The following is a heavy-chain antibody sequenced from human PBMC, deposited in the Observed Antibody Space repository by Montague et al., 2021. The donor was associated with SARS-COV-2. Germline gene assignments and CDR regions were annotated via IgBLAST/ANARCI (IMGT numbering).Heavy chain of an antibody. V-gene: IGHV4-59*12. CDR3: ARVRAVPAAMRIFSLGRSYNGMDV. Sequence: SETLSLTCTVSGGSISTYYWSWIRQPPGKGLEWIGYIYYSGTANYNPSLKSRVTISVDTSKNQFSLKLSSVTAADTAVYYCARVRAVPAAMRIFSLGRSYNGMDVWGQGTTVTVSS. CDR2: IYYSGTA. D-gene: IGHD2-2*01. J-gene: IGHJ6*02. CDR1: GGSISTYY.